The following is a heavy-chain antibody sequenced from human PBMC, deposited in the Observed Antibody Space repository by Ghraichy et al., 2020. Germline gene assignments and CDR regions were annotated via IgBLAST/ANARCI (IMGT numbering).Heavy chain of an antibody. D-gene: IGHD6-13*01. J-gene: IGHJ4*02. CDR3: AKGVTAVGGVDY. CDR2: ITDSADST. V-gene: IGHV3-23*01. CDR1: GFTFSSYA. Sequence: RGSLRLSCAASGFTFSSYAMSWVRQAPGKGLEWVSIITDSADSTNYADSVKGRFTISRDNSKNTLYLQMNSLRAEDTAVYYCAKGVTAVGGVDYWGQGTLVIVSS.